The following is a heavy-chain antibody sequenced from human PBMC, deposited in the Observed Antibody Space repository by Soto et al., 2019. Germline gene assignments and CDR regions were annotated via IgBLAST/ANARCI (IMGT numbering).Heavy chain of an antibody. Sequence: QVQLVQSGAEVKKPGASVKVSCKASGYTFTSYAMHWVRQAPGQRLEWMGWINAGNGNTKYSQKFQGRVTITRDTSASTAYMELSSLRSEATAVYYCARGGTGGYSYGYFDYWGQGTLVTVSS. D-gene: IGHD5-18*01. CDR3: ARGGTGGYSYGYFDY. V-gene: IGHV1-3*01. CDR2: INAGNGNT. J-gene: IGHJ4*02. CDR1: GYTFTSYA.